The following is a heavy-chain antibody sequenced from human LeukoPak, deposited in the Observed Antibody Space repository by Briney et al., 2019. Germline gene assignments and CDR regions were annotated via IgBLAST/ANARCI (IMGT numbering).Heavy chain of an antibody. J-gene: IGHJ2*01. V-gene: IGHV1-69*05. CDR3: ARGPFGGPRYWYFDL. CDR2: IIPIFGTA. Sequence: ASVKVSCKASGGTFSSYAIIWVRQAPGQGLEWMGGIIPIFGTANYAQKFQGRVTITTDESTSTAYMELSSLRSEDTAVYYCARGPFGGPRYWYFDLWGRGTLVTVSS. CDR1: GGTFSSYA. D-gene: IGHD3-10*01.